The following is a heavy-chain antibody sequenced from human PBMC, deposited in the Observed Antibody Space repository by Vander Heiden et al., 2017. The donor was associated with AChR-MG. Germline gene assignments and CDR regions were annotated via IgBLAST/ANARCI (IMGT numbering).Heavy chain of an antibody. Sequence: DVQLVESGGGLVQPGGSLRLSCAASGFSFNNYNMNWLRQAPGQGLEWVSYINSGSTTIYYADSVKGRFTISRDNAKNSLYLQMNSLRAEDTAVYYCARDNIVEKEKYKFDCWGQGTLVTVSS. D-gene: IGHD1-20*01. V-gene: IGHV3-48*01. J-gene: IGHJ4*02. CDR2: INSGSTTI. CDR3: ARDNIVEKEKYKFDC. CDR1: GFSFNNYN.